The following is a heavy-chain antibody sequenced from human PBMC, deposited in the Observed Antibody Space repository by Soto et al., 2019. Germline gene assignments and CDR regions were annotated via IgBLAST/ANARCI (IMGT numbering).Heavy chain of an antibody. CDR2: IYYSGST. Sequence: SETLSLTCTVSGGSISSYYWSWIRQPPGKGLEWIGYIYYSGSTNYNPSLKSRVTISVDTSKNQFSLKLSSVTAADTAVYYCARGGYSYGIDYYYMDVWGKGTTVTVSS. CDR1: GGSISSYY. J-gene: IGHJ6*03. V-gene: IGHV4-59*01. D-gene: IGHD5-18*01. CDR3: ARGGYSYGIDYYYMDV.